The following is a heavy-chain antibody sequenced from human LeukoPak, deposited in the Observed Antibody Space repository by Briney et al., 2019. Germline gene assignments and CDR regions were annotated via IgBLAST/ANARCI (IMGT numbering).Heavy chain of an antibody. J-gene: IGHJ1*01. Sequence: GGSLRLSCAASGFTVSSNHMTWVRQAPGRGLEWVAHINQDGSEKYSVDSVRGRLTISRDNVKNSLFLQLNSLRAEDTAVYYCARSGMAVAATPWDWGQGTLVTVSS. CDR3: ARSGMAVAATPWD. CDR2: INQDGSEK. CDR1: GFTVSSNH. V-gene: IGHV3-7*05. D-gene: IGHD6-19*01.